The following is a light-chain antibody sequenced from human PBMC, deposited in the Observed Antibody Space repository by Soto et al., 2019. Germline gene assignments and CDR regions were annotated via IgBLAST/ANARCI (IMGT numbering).Light chain of an antibody. CDR1: QNVGSRY. Sequence: EIVLTQSPGTLSLSPGERATLFCRASQNVGSRYLAWYQQKPGQAPRLLIYGTSNRATGIPDRFSGSGSGTDFSLTISSLEPGDLAVYYCQQYGSSPRTFGQGTKVEIK. J-gene: IGKJ1*01. CDR2: GTS. CDR3: QQYGSSPRT. V-gene: IGKV3-20*01.